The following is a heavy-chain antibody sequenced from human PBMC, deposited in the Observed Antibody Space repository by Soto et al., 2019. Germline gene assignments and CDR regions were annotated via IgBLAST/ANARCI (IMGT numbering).Heavy chain of an antibody. Sequence: GGSLRLSCAASGFTFSSYDMHWVRQATGKGLEWVSAIGTAGDTYYPGSVKGRFTISRENAKNSLYLQMNSLRAEDTAVYYCARVGISYHYDRMDVWGQGTTVIVSS. CDR1: GFTFSSYD. V-gene: IGHV3-13*01. D-gene: IGHD3-10*01. CDR3: ARVGISYHYDRMDV. J-gene: IGHJ6*02. CDR2: IGTAGDT.